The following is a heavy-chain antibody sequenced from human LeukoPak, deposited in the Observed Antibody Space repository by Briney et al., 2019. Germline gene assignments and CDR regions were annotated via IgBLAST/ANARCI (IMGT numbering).Heavy chain of an antibody. D-gene: IGHD5-18*01. CDR1: GGSISSYY. V-gene: IGHV4-59*12. CDR3: ARTSDTAMAPDFDY. J-gene: IGHJ4*02. Sequence: SETLSLTCTVSGGSISSYYWSWIRQPPGKGLEWIGYIYYSGSTNYNPSLKSRVTISVDTSKNQFSLKLSSVTAADTAVYYCARTSDTAMAPDFDYWGQGTLVTVSS. CDR2: IYYSGST.